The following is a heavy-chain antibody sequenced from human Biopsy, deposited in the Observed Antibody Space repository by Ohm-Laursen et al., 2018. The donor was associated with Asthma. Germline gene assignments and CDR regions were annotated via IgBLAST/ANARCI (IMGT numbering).Heavy chain of an antibody. J-gene: IGHJ4*02. CDR1: GGSISSGAYY. V-gene: IGHV4-30-4*02. CDR2: IYYIGST. CDR3: ARRGGVRRYFDC. D-gene: IGHD3-16*01. Sequence: PSDTLSLTCTVSGGSISSGAYYWSWVRQPPGKGLEWIGYIYYIGSTYYNPSLKSRVAISLDTSKNQFSLKLSSVTAADTAVYFCARRGGVRRYFDCWGQGTLVTVSS.